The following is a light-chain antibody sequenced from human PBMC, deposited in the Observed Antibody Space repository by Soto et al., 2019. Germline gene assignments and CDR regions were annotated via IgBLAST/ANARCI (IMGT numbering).Light chain of an antibody. CDR2: GAS. CDR3: QQYNNWPPIT. V-gene: IGKV3-15*01. CDR1: QSVNNK. Sequence: EIVMTQSPATLSVSPGERVTLSCRASQSVNNKVAWYQQKPGRAPRLLIFGASTRATGIPARFSGSGSVTEFTLTISSLQSEDFAVYYCQQYNNWPPITFGQGTRLEI. J-gene: IGKJ5*01.